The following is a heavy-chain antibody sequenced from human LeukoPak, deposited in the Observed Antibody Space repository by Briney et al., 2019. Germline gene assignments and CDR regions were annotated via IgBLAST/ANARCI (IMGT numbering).Heavy chain of an antibody. CDR3: ARDDEGQQLVSLFEY. CDR1: GFTFSSYI. CDR2: ISSRRSNI. Sequence: PGGSLRLSCAAYGFTFSSYIMNWVRQAPGKGLGWGSYISSRRSNIYYADSVKGGFAISRDNDKNSLYVQKNGQSAEDRAVYYCARDDEGQQLVSLFEYWGQRTLVTVSS. J-gene: IGHJ4*02. D-gene: IGHD6-6*01. V-gene: IGHV3-48*04.